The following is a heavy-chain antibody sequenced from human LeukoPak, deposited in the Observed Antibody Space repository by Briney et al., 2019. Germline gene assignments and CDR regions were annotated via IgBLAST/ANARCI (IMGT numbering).Heavy chain of an antibody. CDR2: INHSGST. CDR1: GGSFSGHY. V-gene: IGHV4-34*01. CDR3: ARHRDYDILTGYYRD. Sequence: SQTLSLTCAVYGGSFSGHYWSWIRQPPGKGLEWIGEINHSGSTNYNPSLKSRVTISVDTSKNQFSLKLSSVTAADTAVYYCARHRDYDILTGYYRDWGQGTLVTVSS. J-gene: IGHJ4*02. D-gene: IGHD3-9*01.